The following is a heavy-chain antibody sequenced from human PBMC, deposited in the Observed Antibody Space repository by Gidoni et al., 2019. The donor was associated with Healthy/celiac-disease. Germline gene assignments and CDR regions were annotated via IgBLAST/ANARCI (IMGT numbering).Heavy chain of an antibody. CDR2: IIPICGTA. J-gene: IGHJ6*03. V-gene: IGHV1-69*06. CDR1: GGTFSSYA. CDR3: ARDLAQYSSSSVYYYYMDV. D-gene: IGHD6-13*01. Sequence: QVQLVQSGAEVKKPGSSVKVSCKASGGTFSSYAIRWVRQAPGQGLEWMGGIIPICGTANYAQKFQGRVTITADKSTSTAYMELSSLRSEDTAVYYCARDLAQYSSSSVYYYYMDVWGKGTTVTVSS.